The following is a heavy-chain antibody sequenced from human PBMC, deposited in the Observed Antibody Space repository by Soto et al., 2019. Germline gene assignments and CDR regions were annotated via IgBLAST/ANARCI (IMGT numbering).Heavy chain of an antibody. V-gene: IGHV4-59*01. CDR1: GDSIRMYY. CDR3: ARDLWGYCGTDCYPLDV. Sequence: SVTLSLTCTVTGDSIRMYYRSWIREPTGKGLEWIGYLYNTGSTIYNPSLESRVTISVDTSKNQFSLKLNSVTAADTAVYYCARDLWGYCGTDCYPLDVWGPGTTVTVS. D-gene: IGHD2-21*02. J-gene: IGHJ6*02. CDR2: LYNTGST.